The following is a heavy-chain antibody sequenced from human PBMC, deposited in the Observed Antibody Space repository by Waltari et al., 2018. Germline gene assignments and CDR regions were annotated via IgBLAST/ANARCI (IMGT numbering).Heavy chain of an antibody. D-gene: IGHD4-17*01. CDR3: ARDDHGDYEYYGMDV. CDR2: FWYDGSNK. CDR1: GFGLKNYG. V-gene: IGHV3-33*01. Sequence: QVQLVESGGGVVQPGRSLRLSCAASGFGLKNYGIHWVRQAPGKGLESVAVFWYDGSNKFYAESGKGRFTISRDNSENTVDLQMKSLRVEDTAVYYCARDDHGDYEYYGMDVWGPGTTVTVSS. J-gene: IGHJ6*02.